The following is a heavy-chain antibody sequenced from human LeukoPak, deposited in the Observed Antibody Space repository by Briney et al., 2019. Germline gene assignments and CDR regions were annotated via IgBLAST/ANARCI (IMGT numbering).Heavy chain of an antibody. Sequence: ASVKVSCKASGYTFTGYYMHWVRQAPGQGLEWMGWINPNSGGTNYAQKFQGRVTMTRDTSISTAYMELSRLRSDDTAVYYCARGRQLLWFGELLCPVGAFDIWGQGTMVTVSS. D-gene: IGHD3-10*01. CDR3: ARGRQLLWFGELLCPVGAFDI. CDR1: GYTFTGYY. CDR2: INPNSGGT. V-gene: IGHV1-2*02. J-gene: IGHJ3*02.